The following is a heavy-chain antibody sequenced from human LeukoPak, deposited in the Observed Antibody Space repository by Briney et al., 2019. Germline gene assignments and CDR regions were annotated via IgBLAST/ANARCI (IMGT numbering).Heavy chain of an antibody. CDR1: GGSFSGYY. CDR2: INHSGST. CDR3: ARLNGRMTYCSSTSCKRAPDY. Sequence: NPSETLSLTCAVYGGSFSGYYWSWIRQPPGKGLEWIGEINHSGSTNYNPSLKSRVTISVDTSKNQFSLKLSSVTAADTAVYYCARLNGRMTYCSSTSCKRAPDYWGQGTLVTVSS. J-gene: IGHJ4*02. V-gene: IGHV4-34*01. D-gene: IGHD2-2*01.